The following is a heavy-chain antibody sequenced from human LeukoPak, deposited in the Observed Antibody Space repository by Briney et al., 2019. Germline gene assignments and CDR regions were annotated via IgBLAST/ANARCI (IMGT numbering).Heavy chain of an antibody. Sequence: SETLSLTCTVSGGSISSSSYYWGWIRQPPGKGLEWIGSIYYSGSTYYNPSLKSRVTVSVDTSKNQFSLKLSSVTAADTAVYYCASLQYSSGWPFDYWGQGTLVTVSS. CDR1: GGSISSSSYY. D-gene: IGHD6-19*01. CDR2: IYYSGST. V-gene: IGHV4-39*01. CDR3: ASLQYSSGWPFDY. J-gene: IGHJ4*02.